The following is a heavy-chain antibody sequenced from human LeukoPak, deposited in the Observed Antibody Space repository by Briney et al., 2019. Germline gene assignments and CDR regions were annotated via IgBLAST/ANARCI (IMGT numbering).Heavy chain of an antibody. J-gene: IGHJ4*02. CDR1: GFTFSSYG. CDR2: ISYDGSNK. V-gene: IGHV3-30*18. CDR3: AKKRALGEVEYSSSYFDY. D-gene: IGHD6-6*01. Sequence: PGRSLRLSCAASGFTFSSYGMHWVRQAPGKGLEWVAVISYDGSNKYYADSVKGRFTISRDNSKSTLYLQMNSLRAEDTAVYYCAKKRALGEVEYSSSYFDYWGQGTLVTVSS.